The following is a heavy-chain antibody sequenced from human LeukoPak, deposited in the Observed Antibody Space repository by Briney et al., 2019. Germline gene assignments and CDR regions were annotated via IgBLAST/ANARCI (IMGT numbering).Heavy chain of an antibody. Sequence: ASVKVSCKASGYTFTSYGVSWVRQAPGQGLEWMGWISAYNGNTNYAQKLQGRVTMTRDMSTSTVYMELSSLRSEDTAVYYCARVREVNYYDSSGYYPGAFDYWGQGTLVTVSS. CDR3: ARVREVNYYDSSGYYPGAFDY. CDR2: ISAYNGNT. CDR1: GYTFTSYG. J-gene: IGHJ4*02. V-gene: IGHV1-18*01. D-gene: IGHD3-22*01.